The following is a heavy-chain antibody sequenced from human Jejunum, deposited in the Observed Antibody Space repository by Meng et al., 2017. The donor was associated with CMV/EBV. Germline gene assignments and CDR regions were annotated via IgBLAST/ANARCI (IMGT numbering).Heavy chain of an antibody. Sequence: SGVTFSGDTRNWVREAPGKGLEWVSATRAIGGGTYYEDSVKGRFTISRDNSKNTIYLQMNSLRVEDTAVYYCTKDGSTSWNSESDYWGQGTLVTVSS. J-gene: IGHJ4*02. CDR3: TKDGSTSWNSESDY. CDR2: TRAIGGGT. V-gene: IGHV3-23*01. D-gene: IGHD2-2*01. CDR1: GVTFSGDT.